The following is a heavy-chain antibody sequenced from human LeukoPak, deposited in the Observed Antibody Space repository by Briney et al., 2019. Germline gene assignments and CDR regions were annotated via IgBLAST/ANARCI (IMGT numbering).Heavy chain of an antibody. D-gene: IGHD6-19*01. J-gene: IGHJ4*02. Sequence: ASVKVSCKASRYTFTSYYMHWVRQAPGQGLEWMGWINAGNGNTKYSQKFQGRVTITRDTSTTTAYMELRSLRSDDTAVYYCATGGGSGWYKFWGQGTLVTVSS. CDR3: ATGGGSGWYKF. CDR1: RYTFTSYY. CDR2: INAGNGNT. V-gene: IGHV1-3*01.